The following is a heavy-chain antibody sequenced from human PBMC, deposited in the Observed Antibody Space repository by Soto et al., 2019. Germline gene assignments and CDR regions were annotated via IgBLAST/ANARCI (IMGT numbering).Heavy chain of an antibody. CDR1: GGSISSSNW. V-gene: IGHV4-4*02. D-gene: IGHD4-17*01. Sequence: QVQLQESGPGLVKPSGTLSLTCAVSGGSISSSNWWSWVRQPPGKGLEWIGEIYHSGSTNYNPSLQSRVTISVDKSKIQCSLKLSSVTAADTAVYYCASRHIGDYGDYRLDYWGQGTLVTVSS. CDR3: ASRHIGDYGDYRLDY. J-gene: IGHJ4*02. CDR2: IYHSGST.